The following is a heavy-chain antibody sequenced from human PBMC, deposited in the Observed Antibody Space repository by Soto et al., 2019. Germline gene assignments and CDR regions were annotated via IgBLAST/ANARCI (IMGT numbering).Heavy chain of an antibody. V-gene: IGHV1-69*13. CDR3: ARIPRYSFPTSDDLAS. D-gene: IGHD5-18*01. CDR1: GGTFYTYT. CDR2: ITPIYPTT. J-gene: IGHJ4*02. Sequence: GASVKVSCKASGGTFYTYTFSWVRQAPGQGLEWMGSITPIYPTTNYAEKFQGRLTVTADGSTNTAYMELNSLTSDDTAVYYCARIPRYSFPTSDDLASWGQGTLVTVSS.